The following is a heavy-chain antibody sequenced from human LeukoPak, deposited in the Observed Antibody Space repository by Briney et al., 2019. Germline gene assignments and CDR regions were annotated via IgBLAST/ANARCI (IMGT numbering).Heavy chain of an antibody. CDR3: ARPLNYYYGMDV. J-gene: IGHJ6*02. Sequence: GESLRISCKGSGYSFTSYWIAWVRQMPGKGLEWMGIIYPGDSDTRYSPSFQGQVTISADKSINTAFLQWDSLKASDTAMYYCARPLNYYYGMDVWGRGTTVTVSS. CDR2: IYPGDSDT. V-gene: IGHV5-51*01. CDR1: GYSFTSYW. D-gene: IGHD2-8*01.